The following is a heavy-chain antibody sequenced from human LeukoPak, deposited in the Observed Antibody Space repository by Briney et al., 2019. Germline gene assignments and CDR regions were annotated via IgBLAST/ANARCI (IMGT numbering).Heavy chain of an antibody. D-gene: IGHD6-19*01. CDR2: INHSGST. CDR3: AREGVLWLPPDY. Sequence: SETLSLTCAVYGGSLSGYYWSWIRQPPGKGLEWIGEINHSGSTNYNPSLKRRVTISVDTSKNQFSLKLSSVTAADTAVYYCAREGVLWLPPDYWGQGTLVTVSS. V-gene: IGHV4-34*01. J-gene: IGHJ4*02. CDR1: GGSLSGYY.